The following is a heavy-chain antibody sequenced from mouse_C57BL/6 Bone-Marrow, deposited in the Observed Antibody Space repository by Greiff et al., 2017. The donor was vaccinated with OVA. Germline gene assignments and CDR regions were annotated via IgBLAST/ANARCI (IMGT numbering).Heavy chain of an antibody. CDR3: ARHYYGSRDYAMDY. CDR1: GFTFSDYY. Sequence: EVKLMESGGGLVQPGGSLKLSCAASGFTFSDYYMYWVRQTPEKRLEWVAYISNGGGSTYYPDTVKGRFTISRDNAKNTLYLQMRGLKSEDTAMYYCARHYYGSRDYAMDYWGQGTSVTVSS. V-gene: IGHV5-12*01. CDR2: ISNGGGST. J-gene: IGHJ4*01. D-gene: IGHD1-1*01.